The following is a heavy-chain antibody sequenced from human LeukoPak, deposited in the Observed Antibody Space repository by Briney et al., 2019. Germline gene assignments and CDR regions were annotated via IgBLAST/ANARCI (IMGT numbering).Heavy chain of an antibody. CDR1: GYTFTSYA. D-gene: IGHD3-22*01. CDR2: IIPIFGTA. J-gene: IGHJ6*02. Sequence: SVKVSCTASGYTFTSYAISWVRQAPGQGLEWMGGIIPIFGTANYAQKFQGRVTITADESTSTAYMELSSLRSEDTAVYYCARDEVPYYYDSSPYYYYGMDVWGQGTTVTVSS. CDR3: ARDEVPYYYDSSPYYYYGMDV. V-gene: IGHV1-69*13.